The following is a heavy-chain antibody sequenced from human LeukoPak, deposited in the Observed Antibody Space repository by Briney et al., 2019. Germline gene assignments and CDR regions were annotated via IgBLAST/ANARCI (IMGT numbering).Heavy chain of an antibody. J-gene: IGHJ6*02. CDR1: GFTFSSYW. Sequence: GGSLRLSCAASGFTFSSYWMHWVRQAPGKGLVWVSRINSDGSSTSYADSVKGRFTISRDNAKNTLYLHMNSLRAEDTAVYYCARVCSSSSCYSGMDVWGQGTTVTVSS. CDR3: ARVCSSSSCYSGMDV. V-gene: IGHV3-74*01. CDR2: INSDGSST. D-gene: IGHD2-15*01.